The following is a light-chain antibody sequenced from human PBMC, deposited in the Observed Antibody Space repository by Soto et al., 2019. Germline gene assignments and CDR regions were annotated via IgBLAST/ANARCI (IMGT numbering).Light chain of an antibody. CDR3: HHFFSPPFP. J-gene: IGKJ2*01. CDR2: GAS. Sequence: ERVMTQSPATLSVSPGERATLSCRASQSISSNLAWYQQKPGQAPRLLIYGASPRATGIPARFSGSGSGTEFTLTVRSLQSEDFAVYYCHHFFSPPFPFGQGTKLEIK. CDR1: QSISSN. V-gene: IGKV3-15*01.